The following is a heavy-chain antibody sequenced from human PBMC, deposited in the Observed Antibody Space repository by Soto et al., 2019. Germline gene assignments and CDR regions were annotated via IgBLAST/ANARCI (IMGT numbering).Heavy chain of an antibody. CDR3: AKNGDFDYDAFDV. CDR1: DSTIRRYA. J-gene: IGHJ3*01. V-gene: IGHV3-23*01. Sequence: GGSLRLSCAASDSTIRRYAMSWVRQAPGKGLEWVSGITGSSARIYYADSVKGRFSISRDNSKNTLYLQMDTLRAEDTAVYYCAKNGDFDYDAFDVWGQGTVVTVSS. D-gene: IGHD3-16*01. CDR2: ITGSSARI.